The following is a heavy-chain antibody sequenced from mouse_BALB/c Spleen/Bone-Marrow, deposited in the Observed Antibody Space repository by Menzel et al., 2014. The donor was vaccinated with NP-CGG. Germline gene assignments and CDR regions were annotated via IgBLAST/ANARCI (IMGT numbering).Heavy chain of an antibody. V-gene: IGHV1-22*01. J-gene: IGHJ2*01. CDR2: VNPNIGGT. CDR3: ARGRWYY. D-gene: IGHD2-3*01. CDR1: GYTFTDYT. Sequence: VQLKESGPELVKPGASVKISCKTSGYTFTDYTLHWVKQSHGKSLEWIGGVNPNIGGTSYNQKFKGKASLTVNKSSTTAYMEHRSLTSEDSAVYYCARGRWYYWGQGTTLTVSS.